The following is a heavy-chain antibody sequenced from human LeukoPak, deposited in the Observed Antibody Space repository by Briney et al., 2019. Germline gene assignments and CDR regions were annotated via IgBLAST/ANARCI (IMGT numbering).Heavy chain of an antibody. J-gene: IGHJ5*02. CDR2: IYHSGST. D-gene: IGHD1-1*01. V-gene: IGHV4-38-2*02. Sequence: SETLSLTCTVSGYSISSGYYWGWIRQPPGKGLEWIGSIYHSGSTYYNPSLKSRVTISVDTSKNQFSLKLSSVTAAVTAVYYCARVMEGWFDPWGQGTLVTVSS. CDR1: GYSISSGYY. CDR3: ARVMEGWFDP.